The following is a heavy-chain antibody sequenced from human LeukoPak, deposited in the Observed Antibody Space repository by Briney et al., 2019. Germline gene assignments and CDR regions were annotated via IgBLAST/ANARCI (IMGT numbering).Heavy chain of an antibody. D-gene: IGHD3-3*01. V-gene: IGHV1-2*02. Sequence: ASVKVSCKTSGYTFTSYYMHWVRQAPGQGPEWMGWINPNSGGTNYAQKFQGRVTMTRDTSISTAYMELSRLRSDDTAVYYCARGPTIFGVVSADYYYYYMDVWGKGTTVTVSS. CDR1: GYTFTSYY. CDR3: ARGPTIFGVVSADYYYYYMDV. J-gene: IGHJ6*03. CDR2: INPNSGGT.